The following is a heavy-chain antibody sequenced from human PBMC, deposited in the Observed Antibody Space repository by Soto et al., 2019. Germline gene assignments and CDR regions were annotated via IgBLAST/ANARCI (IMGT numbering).Heavy chain of an antibody. CDR3: APRTRIAVGYYYYMDV. Sequence: GGSLRLSCAASGFTFSSYGMHWVRQAPGKGLEWVAVISNDGSNKYYADSVKGRFTISRDNSKNTLYLQMNSLGAEDTAVYYCAPRTRIAVGYYYYMDVWGKGTTVTVSS. V-gene: IGHV3-30*03. CDR1: GFTFSSYG. CDR2: ISNDGSNK. D-gene: IGHD6-19*01. J-gene: IGHJ6*03.